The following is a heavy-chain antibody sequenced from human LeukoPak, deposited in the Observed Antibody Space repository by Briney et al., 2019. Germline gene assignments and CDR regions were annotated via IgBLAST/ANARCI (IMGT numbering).Heavy chain of an antibody. D-gene: IGHD1-26*01. CDR3: AQWSRYFDY. Sequence: GGSLRLSCAASGFTFTNYAMTWVRQAPGKGLEWVSAISGSGYSTYYADSVKGRFTISRDNSKNTLYLQMNSLRAEDTALYFCAQWSRYFDYWGQGTLVTVSS. J-gene: IGHJ4*02. CDR2: ISGSGYST. CDR1: GFTFTNYA. V-gene: IGHV3-23*01.